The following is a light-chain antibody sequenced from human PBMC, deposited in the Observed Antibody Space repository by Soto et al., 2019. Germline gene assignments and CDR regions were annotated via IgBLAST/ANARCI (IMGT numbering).Light chain of an antibody. Sequence: EIVLTQSPGTLSLSPGEGGTLSCRASQTVISNSLAWYQQKPGQPPRLLIHGASTRAPGIPDRFSGSRSGTDFTLTISSLQPEDFATYYCLQHNSYPWTFGQGTKVDIK. J-gene: IGKJ1*01. CDR3: LQHNSYPWT. V-gene: IGKV3-20*01. CDR1: QTVISNS. CDR2: GAS.